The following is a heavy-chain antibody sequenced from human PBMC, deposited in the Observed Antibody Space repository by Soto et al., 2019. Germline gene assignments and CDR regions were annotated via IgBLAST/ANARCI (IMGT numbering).Heavy chain of an antibody. V-gene: IGHV1-3*01. Sequence: QVQLVQSGAEVKKPGASVKVSCKASGYTFTSYAMHWVRQAPGQRLEWRGWINAGNGNTKYSQKFQGRGTITRDTSASTALMELSSLRSEDTAVYYCASDLGVGAASDYWGQGTLVTVSS. CDR1: GYTFTSYA. J-gene: IGHJ4*02. D-gene: IGHD1-26*01. CDR2: INAGNGNT. CDR3: ASDLGVGAASDY.